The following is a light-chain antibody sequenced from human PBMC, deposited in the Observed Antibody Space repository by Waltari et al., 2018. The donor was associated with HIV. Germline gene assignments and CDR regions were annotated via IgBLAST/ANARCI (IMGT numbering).Light chain of an antibody. CDR2: QDT. V-gene: IGLV3-1*01. Sequence: SFELTQPPSVSVSPRQTARITGSGHKLGGNYVSWYQQRPGQSPVLIIYQDTKRPSGIPVRFSGSNSGNTVTLTISGTQALDEADYYCQAWDSFTGLFGGGTKLTVL. J-gene: IGLJ2*01. CDR1: KLGGNY. CDR3: QAWDSFTGL.